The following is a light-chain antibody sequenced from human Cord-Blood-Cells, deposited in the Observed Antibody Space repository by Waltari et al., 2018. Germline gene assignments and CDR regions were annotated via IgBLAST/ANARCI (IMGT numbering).Light chain of an antibody. J-gene: IGLJ2*01. Sequence: QSALTQPSSVSGSPCQSVTIHCTVTSSDVGGYNYVSWYQQHPGTAPHPMIYDVSKRPSGVPDRFSGSKSGNTASLTISGLQAEDEADYYCCSYAGSYTLFGGGTKLTVL. CDR3: CSYAGSYTL. V-gene: IGLV2-11*01. CDR1: SSDVGGYNY. CDR2: DVS.